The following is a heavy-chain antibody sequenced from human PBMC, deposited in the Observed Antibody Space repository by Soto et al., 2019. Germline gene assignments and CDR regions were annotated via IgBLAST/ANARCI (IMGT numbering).Heavy chain of an antibody. CDR1: GGPFNNFI. D-gene: IGHD3-3*01. Sequence: QVLLEQSGSVVKRPGSSVTVSCKASGGPFNNFIFTWVRQAPGQGLEWMGRIIPILNKTNYAQTFRGRVAITADTPASTSYLVLTGLRLDETAMYYCVKDFSGYTSLWGQGTLVSVTS. CDR3: VKDFSGYTSL. V-gene: IGHV1-69*02. J-gene: IGHJ4*02. CDR2: IIPILNKT.